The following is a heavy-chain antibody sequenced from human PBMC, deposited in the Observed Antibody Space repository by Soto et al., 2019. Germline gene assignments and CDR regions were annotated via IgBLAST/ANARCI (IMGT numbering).Heavy chain of an antibody. Sequence: QVQLVQSGAEVKKPGASVKVSCKGLGYNFIKYGINWVRQAPGQGLEWMGWISPYSGYTHSAQKFQGRLTLTTDTAATTAYMELRSLRSADTVLYYCTREAIVVIPAAQPSHFDSWGQGTLVTVSS. CDR3: TREAIVVIPAAQPSHFDS. V-gene: IGHV1-18*01. J-gene: IGHJ4*02. CDR1: GYNFIKYG. CDR2: ISPYSGYT. D-gene: IGHD2-2*01.